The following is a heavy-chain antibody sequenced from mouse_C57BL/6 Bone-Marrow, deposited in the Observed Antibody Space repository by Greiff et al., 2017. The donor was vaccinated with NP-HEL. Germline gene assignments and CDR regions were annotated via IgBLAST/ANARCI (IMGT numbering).Heavy chain of an antibody. Sequence: QVQLQQPGAELVRPGSSVKLSCKASGYTFTSYWMDWVKQRPGQGLEWIGNIYPSDSETHYNQKFKDKATLTVDKSSSTAYMQLSSLTSEDSAVYYGARGELWYPYYFDYWGQGTTLTVSS. J-gene: IGHJ2*01. V-gene: IGHV1-61*01. CDR3: ARGELWYPYYFDY. D-gene: IGHD2-1*01. CDR2: IYPSDSET. CDR1: GYTFTSYW.